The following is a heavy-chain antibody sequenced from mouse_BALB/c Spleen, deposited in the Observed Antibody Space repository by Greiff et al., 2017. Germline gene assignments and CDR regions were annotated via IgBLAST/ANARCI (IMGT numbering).Heavy chain of an antibody. D-gene: IGHD3-3*01. CDR2: ISSGSSTI. CDR3: ARSGQGLTFDY. J-gene: IGHJ2*01. V-gene: IGHV5-17*02. CDR1: GFTFSSFG. Sequence: EVKLVESGGGLVQPGGSRKLSCAASGFTFSSFGMHWVRQAPEKGLEWVAYISSGSSTIYYADTVKGRFTISRDNPKNTLFLQMTSLRSEDTAMYYCARSGQGLTFDYWGQGTTLTVSS.